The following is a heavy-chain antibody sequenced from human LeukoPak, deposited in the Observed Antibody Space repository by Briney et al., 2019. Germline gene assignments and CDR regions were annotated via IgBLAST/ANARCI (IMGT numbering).Heavy chain of an antibody. D-gene: IGHD3-22*01. Sequence: ASVKVSCKASGYTFTSYDINWVRQATGQGLEWMGWMNPNSGNTGYAQKFQGRVTITRNTSISTAYMELSSLRSEDTAVYYCARGVKDSSGYYHYYFDYWGQGTLVTVSS. CDR3: ARGVKDSSGYYHYYFDY. CDR2: MNPNSGNT. J-gene: IGHJ4*02. CDR1: GYTFTSYD. V-gene: IGHV1-8*03.